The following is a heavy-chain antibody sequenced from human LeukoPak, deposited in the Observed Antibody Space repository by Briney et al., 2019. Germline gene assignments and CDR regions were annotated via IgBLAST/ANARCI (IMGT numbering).Heavy chain of an antibody. V-gene: IGHV5-51*01. CDR3: ARRGEGPIGGIGY. J-gene: IGHJ4*02. Sequence: ESLKISCNGSGYSLDSYLIGLVRQMRGKGLELIGIIHPGDSDNRYRPSFDGQACLSADQSISTPYLQWRSPKASEPGMYYCARRGEGPIGGIGYWGQGNLVSVSS. D-gene: IGHD3-10*01. CDR1: GYSLDSYL. CDR2: IHPGDSDN.